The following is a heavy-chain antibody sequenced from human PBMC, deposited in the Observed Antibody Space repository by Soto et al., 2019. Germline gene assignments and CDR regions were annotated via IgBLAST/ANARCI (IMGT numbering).Heavy chain of an antibody. CDR2: IHGGGNSA. CDR1: GFTFSGYA. D-gene: IGHD3-16*01. V-gene: IGHV3-23*01. Sequence: GGSLRLSCAASGFTFSGYAMSWVRQAPGKGLEWVSVIHGGGNSAYYADSVKGRFTISRDNSKNTLYLQMSSLRGEDTAVYYRAKNGGGLSPSWHFDYGGQGPLATVSS. CDR3: AKNGGGLSPSWHFDY. J-gene: IGHJ4*02.